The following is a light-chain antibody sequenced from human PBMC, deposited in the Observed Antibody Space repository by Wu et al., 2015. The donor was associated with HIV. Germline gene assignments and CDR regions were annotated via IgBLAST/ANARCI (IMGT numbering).Light chain of an antibody. V-gene: IGKV1-9*01. CDR1: QGIGSF. Sequence: IQLTQSPSSLSASVGDRVTITCRASQGIGSFLAWYQQKPGKAPNLLIYAASTLQSGVPSRFRGSGSGTDFTLTISTLQPEDFAMYYCQQLNSYPLTFGQGTRLEIK. CDR3: QQLNSYPLT. J-gene: IGKJ5*01. CDR2: AAS.